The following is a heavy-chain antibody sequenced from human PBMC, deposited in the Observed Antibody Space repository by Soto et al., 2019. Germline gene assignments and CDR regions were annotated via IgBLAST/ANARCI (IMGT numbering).Heavy chain of an antibody. CDR2: IIPIFGTA. J-gene: IGHJ6*02. Sequence: QVQLVQSGAEVKKPGSSVKVSCKASGGTFSSYAISWVRQAPGQGLEWMGGIIPIFGTANYAQKFQGRVTITADESTSTAYMELSSLRSEDTAVYYCARGVGSSAPWGNYYYYCGMDVWGQGTTVTVSS. D-gene: IGHD6-6*01. V-gene: IGHV1-69*01. CDR1: GGTFSSYA. CDR3: ARGVGSSAPWGNYYYYCGMDV.